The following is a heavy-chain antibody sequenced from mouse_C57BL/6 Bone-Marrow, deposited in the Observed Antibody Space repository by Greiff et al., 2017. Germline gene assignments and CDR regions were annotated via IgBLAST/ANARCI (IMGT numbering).Heavy chain of an antibody. D-gene: IGHD2-2*01. V-gene: IGHV1-64*01. CDR2: IHPNSGST. J-gene: IGHJ3*01. CDR1: GYTFTSYW. CDR3: ARGGDGYDAWFAY. Sequence: QVQLQQPGAELVKPGASVKLSCTASGYTFTSYWMHWVKQRPGQGLEWIGMIHPNSGSTNYNEKFKSKATLTVDKSSSTAYMQLSSLTSEDSAVYYCARGGDGYDAWFAYWGQGTLVTVSA.